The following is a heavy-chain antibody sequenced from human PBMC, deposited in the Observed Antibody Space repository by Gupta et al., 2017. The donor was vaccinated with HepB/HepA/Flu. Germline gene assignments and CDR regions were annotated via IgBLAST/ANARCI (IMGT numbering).Heavy chain of an antibody. J-gene: IGHJ4*02. CDR2: ISYDGSNK. V-gene: IGHV3-30*18. Sequence: QVQLVESGGGVVQPGRSLRLSCAASGFTFSSYGMHWVRQAPGKGLEWVAVISYDGSNKYYADSVKGRFTISRDNSKNTLYLQMNSLRAEDTAVYYCAKTPRDGYNYWFDYWGQGTLVTVSS. CDR3: AKTPRDGYNYWFDY. D-gene: IGHD5-12*01. CDR1: GFTFSSYG.